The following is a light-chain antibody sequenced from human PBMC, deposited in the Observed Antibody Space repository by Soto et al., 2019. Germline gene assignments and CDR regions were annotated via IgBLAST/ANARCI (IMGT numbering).Light chain of an antibody. V-gene: IGKV1-12*01. J-gene: IGKJ5*01. CDR3: QQYYSYPPIT. Sequence: DIQMTQSPSSVSASVGDRVTITCRASQGISSWLALYQQKPGKAPKLLIYAASSLQSGVPSRFSGSGSGTDFTLNISCLQSEDFATYYCQQYYSYPPITFGQGTRLEIK. CDR2: AAS. CDR1: QGISSW.